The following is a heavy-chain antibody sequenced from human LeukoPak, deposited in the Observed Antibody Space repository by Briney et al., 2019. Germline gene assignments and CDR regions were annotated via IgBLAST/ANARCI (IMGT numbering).Heavy chain of an antibody. Sequence: GGSLRPSCAASGFTVSSNYMSWVRQAPGKGLEWVGRIKSKTDGGTTDYAAPVKGRFTISRDDSKNTLYLQMNSLKTEDTAVYYCTTAVVVTSWGQGTLVTVSS. CDR3: TTAVVVTS. D-gene: IGHD2-21*02. CDR2: IKSKTDGGTT. CDR1: GFTVSSNY. V-gene: IGHV3-15*01. J-gene: IGHJ4*02.